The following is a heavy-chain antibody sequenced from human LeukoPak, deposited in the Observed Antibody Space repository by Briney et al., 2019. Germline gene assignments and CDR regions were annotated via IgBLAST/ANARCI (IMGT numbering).Heavy chain of an antibody. CDR1: GYTFTSYG. V-gene: IGHV1-18*01. J-gene: IGHJ4*02. Sequence: GASVKVSCKASGYTFTSYGISWVRQAPGQGLEWMGWFSAYNGNTNYAQKLQCRVTMTTDTSTSRDLRALTSLKTDDTACYYCARDREREVATMGYYWGQGTLVTVSS. D-gene: IGHD5-12*01. CDR3: ARDREREVATMGYY. CDR2: FSAYNGNT.